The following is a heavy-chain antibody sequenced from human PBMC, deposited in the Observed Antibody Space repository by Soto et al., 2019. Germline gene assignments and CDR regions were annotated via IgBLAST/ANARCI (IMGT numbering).Heavy chain of an antibody. J-gene: IGHJ6*02. CDR1: GFTFSYHA. D-gene: IGHD1-1*01. CDR2: ISYDGDNK. CDR3: ARGTTTSAFADVDV. Sequence: QVQLVESGGGVVQPGRSLRLSCAASGFTFSYHALNWVRQAPGKGLEWVAVISYDGDNKYIAESVKGRFTISRDNSKNTVSLQMNSLRAEDTAMYFCARGTTTSAFADVDVWGQGTTVTVSS. V-gene: IGHV3-30-3*01.